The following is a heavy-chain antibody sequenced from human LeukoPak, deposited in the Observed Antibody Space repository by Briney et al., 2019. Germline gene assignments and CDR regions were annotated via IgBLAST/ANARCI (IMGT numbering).Heavy chain of an antibody. CDR1: GFTFSTYA. D-gene: IGHD3-10*01. Sequence: GGSLRLSCSASGFTFSTYAMHWVRQAPGSGLQYVSSISTSGGGTYYADSVKGRFTISRDNSKNTLYLQMSSLRAEDTAVYYCVKGGCTMIRGVPGFDPWGQGTLVTVSS. CDR3: VKGGCTMIRGVPGFDP. CDR2: ISTSGGGT. J-gene: IGHJ5*02. V-gene: IGHV3-64D*06.